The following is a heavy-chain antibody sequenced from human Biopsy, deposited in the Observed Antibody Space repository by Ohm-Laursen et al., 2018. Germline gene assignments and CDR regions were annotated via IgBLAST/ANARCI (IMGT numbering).Heavy chain of an antibody. Sequence: SDTLSLTCTVSGGSFTGHYWTWIRQPPGKGLGWIGNIYYRGNTNYGPSLKSRVTISLDTSKNQFSLKLNSVTATDTAVYYCARRLPLRGYAFDVWGQGTLVTVPS. D-gene: IGHD3-10*01. CDR3: ARRLPLRGYAFDV. J-gene: IGHJ3*01. CDR2: IYYRGNT. V-gene: IGHV4-59*08. CDR1: GGSFTGHY.